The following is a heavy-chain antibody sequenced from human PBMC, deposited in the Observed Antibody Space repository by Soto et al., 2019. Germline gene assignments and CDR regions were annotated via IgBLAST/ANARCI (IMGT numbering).Heavy chain of an antibody. J-gene: IGHJ6*02. D-gene: IGHD2-15*01. V-gene: IGHV1-46*01. CDR2: INPSGGST. CDR3: ARDHIVVVVAATPGVYGMDV. Sequence: AAAVKVSCKASGYTFTSYYMHWGRQAPGQGLEWMGIINPSGGSTSYAQKFQGRVTMTRDTSTSTVYMELSSLRSEDTAVYYCARDHIVVVVAATPGVYGMDVWGQGTTVTVSS. CDR1: GYTFTSYY.